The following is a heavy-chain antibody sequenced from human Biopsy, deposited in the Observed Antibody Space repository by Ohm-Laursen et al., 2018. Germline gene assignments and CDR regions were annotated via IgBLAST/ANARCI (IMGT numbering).Heavy chain of an antibody. D-gene: IGHD4-23*01. Sequence: GTLSLTCTVSGGSFTGHYWTWIRQPPGKGLEWIGHISHTGYTSYKSSLKSRVTISLDTSRKHFSLRLTSLAAADTAVYYCARGSNEYGGLYFPHWGQGTLVTVPS. CDR1: GGSFTGHY. V-gene: IGHV4-59*11. J-gene: IGHJ1*01. CDR2: ISHTGYT. CDR3: ARGSNEYGGLYFPH.